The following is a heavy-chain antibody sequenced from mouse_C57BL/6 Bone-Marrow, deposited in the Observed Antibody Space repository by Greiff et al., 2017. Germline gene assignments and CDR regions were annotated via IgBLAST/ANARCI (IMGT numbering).Heavy chain of an antibody. CDR2: ISDGGSYT. Sequence: EVKLMESGGGLVKPGGSLKLSCAASGFTFSSYAMSWVRQTPEKRLEWVATISDGGSYTYYPDNVKGRFTISRDNAKNNLYLQMSHLKSEDTAMYYCASINWEEGCFDYWGQGTTLTVSS. CDR3: ASINWEEGCFDY. J-gene: IGHJ2*01. V-gene: IGHV5-4*03. CDR1: GFTFSSYA. D-gene: IGHD4-1*02.